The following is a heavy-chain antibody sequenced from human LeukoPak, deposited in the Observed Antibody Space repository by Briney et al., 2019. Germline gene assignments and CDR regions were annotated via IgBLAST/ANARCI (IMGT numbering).Heavy chain of an antibody. J-gene: IGHJ5*02. D-gene: IGHD3-22*01. CDR2: INPSGGST. Sequence: ASVKVSCKASGYTFTSYYIHWVRQAPGQGLEWMGIINPSGGSTSYAQKFQGRVTMTRDTSTSTFYMELSSLRSEDTAVYYCARAHDSSGSGSNWFDPWGQGTLVTVSS. CDR3: ARAHDSSGSGSNWFDP. V-gene: IGHV1-46*01. CDR1: GYTFTSYY.